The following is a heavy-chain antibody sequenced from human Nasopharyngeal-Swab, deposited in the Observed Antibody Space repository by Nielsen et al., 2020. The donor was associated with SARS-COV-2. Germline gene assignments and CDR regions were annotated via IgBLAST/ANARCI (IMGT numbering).Heavy chain of an antibody. CDR2: IYYSGST. Sequence: SETLSLTCTVSGGSISSSSYYWGWIRQPSGKGLEWIGSIYYSGSTYYNPSLKSRVTISVDTSKNQFSLKLSSVTAADTAVYYCARQRGDLRLGFYYYYGMDVWGQGTTVTVSS. J-gene: IGHJ6*02. D-gene: IGHD2-21*01. V-gene: IGHV4-39*01. CDR1: GGSISSSSYY. CDR3: ARQRGDLRLGFYYYYGMDV.